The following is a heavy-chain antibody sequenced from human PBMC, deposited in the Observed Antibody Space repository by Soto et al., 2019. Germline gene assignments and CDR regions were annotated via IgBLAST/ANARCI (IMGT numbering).Heavy chain of an antibody. D-gene: IGHD3-3*01. CDR1: GFTFSSFA. J-gene: IGHJ6*02. Sequence: QGQLVESGGGVVQPGRSLRLSCAASGFTFSSFALHWVRQAPGKGLECVAVMSYDGNNQYYADSVKGRFTLSRDNSKNTLYLQMNSLRAEDTAVYYCARAYYDFWSAAPEDVWGQGTTVTVSS. CDR3: ARAYYDFWSAAPEDV. V-gene: IGHV3-30-3*01. CDR2: MSYDGNNQ.